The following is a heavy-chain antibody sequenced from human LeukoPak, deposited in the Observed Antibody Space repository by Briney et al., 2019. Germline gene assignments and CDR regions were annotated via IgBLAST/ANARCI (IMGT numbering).Heavy chain of an antibody. CDR1: GGSISSGGYY. CDR3: ARGRGYSRYYFDY. CDR2: IYHSGST. J-gene: IGHJ4*02. D-gene: IGHD5-18*01. Sequence: PSETLSLTCTVSGGSISSGGYYWSWIRQPPGKGLEWIGYIYHSGSTYYNPSLKSRVTISVDRSKNQFSLKLSSVTAADTAVYYCARGRGYSRYYFDYWGQGTLVTVSS. V-gene: IGHV4-30-2*01.